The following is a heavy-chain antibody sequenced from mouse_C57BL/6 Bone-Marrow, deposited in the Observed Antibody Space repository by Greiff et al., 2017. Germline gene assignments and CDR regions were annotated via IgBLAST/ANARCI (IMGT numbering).Heavy chain of an antibody. V-gene: IGHV1-63*01. CDR2: IYPGGGYT. D-gene: IGHD2-4*01. J-gene: IGHJ2*01. CDR3: ARSGLRRTEYYFDY. Sequence: VQLKESGAELVRPGTSVKMSCKASGYTFTNYWIGWAKQRPGHGLEWIGDIYPGGGYTNYNEKFKGKATLTADKSSSTAYMQFSSQTSEDSAIYYCARSGLRRTEYYFDYWGQGTTLTVSS. CDR1: GYTFTNYW.